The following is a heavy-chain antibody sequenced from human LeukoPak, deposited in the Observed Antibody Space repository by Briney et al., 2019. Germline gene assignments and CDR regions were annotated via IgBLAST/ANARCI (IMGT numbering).Heavy chain of an antibody. D-gene: IGHD3-10*01. CDR2: IWYDGSNK. CDR3: ASPDSYYYGSGSLDY. CDR1: GFTFSSYG. Sequence: PGGSLRLSCAASGFTFSSYGMHWVRQAPGKGLEWVAVIWYDGSNKYYADSVKGRFTISRDNSKNTLYLQMNSLRAEDTAVYYCASPDSYYYGSGSLDYWGQGTLVTVS. V-gene: IGHV3-33*01. J-gene: IGHJ4*02.